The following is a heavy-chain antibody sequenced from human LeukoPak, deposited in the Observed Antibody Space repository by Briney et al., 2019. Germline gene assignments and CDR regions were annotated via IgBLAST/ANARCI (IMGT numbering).Heavy chain of an antibody. V-gene: IGHV1-2*02. CDR2: INPNSGGT. J-gene: IGHJ4*02. D-gene: IGHD3-22*01. CDR1: GYTFTGYY. CDR3: ARGPRHYYDSSGKNDY. Sequence: ASVKVSCKASGYTFTGYYMHWVRQAPGQGLEWMGWINPNSGGTNYAQKFQGRVTMTRGTSISTAYTELSRLRSDDTAVYYCARGPRHYYDSSGKNDYWGQGTLVTVSS.